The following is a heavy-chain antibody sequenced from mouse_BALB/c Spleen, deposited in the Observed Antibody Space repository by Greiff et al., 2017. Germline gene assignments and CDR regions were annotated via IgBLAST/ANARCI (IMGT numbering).Heavy chain of an antibody. CDR3: ARDEYGNYAMDY. CDR1: GFTFSSYG. V-gene: IGHV5-6*02. CDR2: ISSGGSYT. D-gene: IGHD2-10*02. Sequence: DVMLVESGGDLVKPGGSLKLSCAASGFTFSSYGMSWVRQTPDKRLEWVATISSGGSYTYYPDSVKGRFTISRDNAKNTLYLQMSSLKSEDTAMYYCARDEYGNYAMDYWGQGTSVTVSS. J-gene: IGHJ4*01.